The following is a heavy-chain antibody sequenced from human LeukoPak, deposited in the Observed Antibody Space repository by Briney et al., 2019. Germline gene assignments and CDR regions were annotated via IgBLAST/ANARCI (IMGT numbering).Heavy chain of an antibody. J-gene: IGHJ4*02. CDR1: GLTFSSYA. V-gene: IGHV3-30-3*01. CDR2: ISYDGSNK. CDR3: AKDHTQDTAMVPVDY. Sequence: PGGSLRLSCAASGLTFSSYAMHWVRQAPGKGLEWVAVISYDGSNKYYADSVKGRFTISRDNSTNTLYLQMNSLRAEDTAVYSCAKDHTQDTAMVPVDYWGQGTLVTVPS. D-gene: IGHD5-18*01.